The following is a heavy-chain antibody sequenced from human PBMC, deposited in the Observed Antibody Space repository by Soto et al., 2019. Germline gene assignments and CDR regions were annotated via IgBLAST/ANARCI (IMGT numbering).Heavy chain of an antibody. CDR3: ARGGRRSPVMDV. Sequence: TLSLTCTVSGGSISSGGYYWSWIRRHPGKGLEWIGYIYYSGSTYYNPSLKSRVTISVDTSKNQFSLKLSSVTAADTAVYYCARGGRRSPVMDVWGQGTKVTVSS. CDR1: GGSISSGGYY. V-gene: IGHV4-31*03. CDR2: IYYSGST. J-gene: IGHJ6*02.